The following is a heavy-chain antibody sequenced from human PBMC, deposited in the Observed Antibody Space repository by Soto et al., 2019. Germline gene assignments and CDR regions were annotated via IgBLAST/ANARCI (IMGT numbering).Heavy chain of an antibody. V-gene: IGHV1-18*01. CDR2: ISPYNGDT. CDR1: GYTFTNQG. Sequence: SCKASGYTFTNQGISWVRQAPGEGLEWMGWISPYNGDTNNAQKFQGRVTMTTDTPTNTGFMELTRLTSDDTAVYYCARGGISSSEGLDYWGQGTLVTVSS. J-gene: IGHJ4*02. D-gene: IGHD6-13*01. CDR3: ARGGISSSEGLDY.